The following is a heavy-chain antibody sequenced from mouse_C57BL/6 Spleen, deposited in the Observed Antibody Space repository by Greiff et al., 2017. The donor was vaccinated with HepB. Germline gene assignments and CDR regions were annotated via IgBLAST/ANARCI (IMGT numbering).Heavy chain of an antibody. CDR3: ARTPSWDYYFDY. CDR1: GYTFTSYT. V-gene: IGHV1-4*01. CDR2: INPSSGYT. D-gene: IGHD4-1*01. J-gene: IGHJ2*01. Sequence: VQVVESGAELARPGASVKMSCKASGYTFTSYTMHWVKQRPGQGLEWIGYINPSSGYTKYNQKFKDKATLTADKSSSTAYMQLSSLTSEDSAVYYCARTPSWDYYFDYWGQGTTLTVSS.